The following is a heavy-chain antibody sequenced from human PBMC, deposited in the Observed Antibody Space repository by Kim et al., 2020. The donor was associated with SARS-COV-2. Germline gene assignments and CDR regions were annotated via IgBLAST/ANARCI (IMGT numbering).Heavy chain of an antibody. V-gene: IGHV3-30-3*01. J-gene: IGHJ5*02. CDR3: ARAQRGCYWSWFDP. Sequence: GGSLRLSCAASGFTFSSYAMHWFRQAPGKGLEWVAFISYDGINKYSADSVKVRFTISRDNSKNTLYLQMNSLRAEDTAVYYCARAQRGCYWSWFDPWGQGTLVTVSS. D-gene: IGHD1-26*01. CDR1: GFTFSSYA. CDR2: ISYDGINK.